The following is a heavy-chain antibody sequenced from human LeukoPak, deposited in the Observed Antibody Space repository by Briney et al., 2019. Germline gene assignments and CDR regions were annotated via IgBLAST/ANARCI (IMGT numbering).Heavy chain of an antibody. CDR2: INHSGST. Sequence: PSETLSLTCAVYGGSFSGYYWSWIRQPPEKGLEWIGEINHSGSTNYNPSLKSRVTISVDTSKNQFSLKLSSVTAADTAVYYCARTWYSSGRRPYDYWGQGTLVTVSS. CDR3: ARTWYSSGRRPYDY. V-gene: IGHV4-34*01. J-gene: IGHJ4*02. D-gene: IGHD6-19*01. CDR1: GGSFSGYY.